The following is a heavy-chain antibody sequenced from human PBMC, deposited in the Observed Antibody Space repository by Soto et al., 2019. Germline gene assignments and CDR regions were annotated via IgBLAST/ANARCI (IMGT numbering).Heavy chain of an antibody. CDR1: GLSITDSEMG. D-gene: IGHD6-19*01. V-gene: IGHV2-26*01. J-gene: IGHJ5*02. CDR3: ARRHLAVAVSPWFDP. Sequence: QVTLKESGPVLVKTTETLTLTCTVSGLSITDSEMGVSWIRQPPGQPLEWLAHIDSSGEKSYRTFLKSRLAISKDTSKSQIVLTMTNMDPADTATYYCARRHLAVAVSPWFDPWGQGIPVTVSS. CDR2: IDSSGEK.